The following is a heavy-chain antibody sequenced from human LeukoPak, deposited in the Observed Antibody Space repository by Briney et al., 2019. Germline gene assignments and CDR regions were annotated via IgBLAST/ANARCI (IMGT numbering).Heavy chain of an antibody. J-gene: IGHJ4*02. CDR3: AVVVITTGWDFDY. Sequence: GGSLRLSCTASGLIFRNYAMTWVRQAPRKGLEWVSTISGDGTETFYADSVKGRFTISRDNSKNTQYLQMNSLRAEDTAVYYCAVVVITTGWDFDYWGQGTLVTVSS. D-gene: IGHD3-22*01. V-gene: IGHV3-23*01. CDR1: GLIFRNYA. CDR2: ISGDGTET.